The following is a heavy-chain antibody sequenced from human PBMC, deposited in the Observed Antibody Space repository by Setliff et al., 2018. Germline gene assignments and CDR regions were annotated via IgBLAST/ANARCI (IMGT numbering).Heavy chain of an antibody. CDR3: ARAPGTVVVPASRSAFDI. J-gene: IGHJ3*02. D-gene: IGHD2-2*01. CDR1: GYTFSNYG. V-gene: IGHV1-18*01. Sequence: GASVKVSCKASGYTFSNYGISWVRQAPGQGLEWMGWISAYNGYIIYAQKLQGRVTMTIDTSTSTAYMEVRSLRSDDTAVYYCARAPGTVVVPASRSAFDIWGQGTMVTVSS. CDR2: ISAYNGYI.